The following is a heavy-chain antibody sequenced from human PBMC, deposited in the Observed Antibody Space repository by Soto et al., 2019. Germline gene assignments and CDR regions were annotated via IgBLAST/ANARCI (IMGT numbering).Heavy chain of an antibody. Sequence: SVKVSCKASGGTFSSYAISWVRQAPGQGLEWMGGIIPIFGTANYAQKFQGRVTITADESTSTAYMELSSLRSEDTAVYYCARVRYYGDYSTYYYYGMDVWGQGTEVTVS. V-gene: IGHV1-69*13. CDR1: GGTFSSYA. D-gene: IGHD4-17*01. CDR2: IIPIFGTA. J-gene: IGHJ6*02. CDR3: ARVRYYGDYSTYYYYGMDV.